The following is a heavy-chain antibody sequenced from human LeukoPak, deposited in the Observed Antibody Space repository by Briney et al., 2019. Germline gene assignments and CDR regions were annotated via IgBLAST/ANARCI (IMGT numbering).Heavy chain of an antibody. CDR1: GFTFSNYW. CDR3: ARDLGAVGASPFDN. J-gene: IGHJ4*02. CDR2: INNDGSGT. D-gene: IGHD1-26*01. V-gene: IGHV3-74*01. Sequence: PGGSLRLSCAASGFTFSNYWMHWVRQAPGKGLVWVSRINNDGSGTSYADSVKGRFTISRDNAKNTLYLQMNSLRSDDTAVYYCARDLGAVGASPFDNWGQGTLVTVSS.